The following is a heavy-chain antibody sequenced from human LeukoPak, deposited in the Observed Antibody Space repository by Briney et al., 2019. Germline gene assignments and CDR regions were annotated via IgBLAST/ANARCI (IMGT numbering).Heavy chain of an antibody. J-gene: IGHJ4*01. D-gene: IGHD3-22*01. CDR2: INHSGRP. CDR1: GGSFNAFY. CDR3: AGAGYYDNSRDH. V-gene: IGHV4-34*01. Sequence: SETLSLTCAVSGGSFNAFYWSWIRQPPGQGLEWIGEINHSGRPMYNPSLKGRLIMSVDTSRKQISLKLDSVTAADTAIYYCAGAGYYDNSRDHWGQGTPVTVSS.